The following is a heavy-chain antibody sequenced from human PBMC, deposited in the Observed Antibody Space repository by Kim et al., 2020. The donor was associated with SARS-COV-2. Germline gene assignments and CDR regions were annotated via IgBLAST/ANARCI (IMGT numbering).Heavy chain of an antibody. CDR2: IYYSGST. Sequence: SETLSLTCTVSGGSISSSSYYWGWIRQPPGKGLEWIGSIYYSGSTYYNPSLKSRVTISVDTSKNQFSLKLSSVTAADTAVYYCARGGLRLEYYFDYWGQGTLVTVSS. V-gene: IGHV4-39*01. CDR3: ARGGLRLEYYFDY. J-gene: IGHJ4*02. CDR1: GGSISSSSYY. D-gene: IGHD5-12*01.